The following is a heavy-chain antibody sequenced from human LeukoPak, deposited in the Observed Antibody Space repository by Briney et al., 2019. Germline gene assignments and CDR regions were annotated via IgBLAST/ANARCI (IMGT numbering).Heavy chain of an antibody. CDR1: GFTVSSNY. CDR2: IYSGGST. Sequence: GGSLRLSCAASGFTVSSNYMSWVRQAPGKGLEWVSVIYSGGSTYYADSVRGRFTISRDNSKNTLYPQMNSLRAEDTAVYYCASARQYYYDSSGYDYWGQGTLVTVSS. D-gene: IGHD3-22*01. J-gene: IGHJ4*02. V-gene: IGHV3-66*02. CDR3: ASARQYYYDSSGYDY.